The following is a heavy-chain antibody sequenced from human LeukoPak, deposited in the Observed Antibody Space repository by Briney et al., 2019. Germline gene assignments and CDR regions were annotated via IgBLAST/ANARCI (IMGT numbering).Heavy chain of an antibody. CDR2: IYYSGST. V-gene: IGHV4-59*01. CDR3: ARDRSLFDY. Sequence: PSETLSLTCTVSGGSISSYYWSWIRQPPGKGLGWIGYIYYSGSTNYNPSLKSRVTISVDTSKNQFSLKLSSVTAADTAVYYCARDRSLFDYWGQGTLVTVSS. J-gene: IGHJ4*02. CDR1: GGSISSYY. D-gene: IGHD1-26*01.